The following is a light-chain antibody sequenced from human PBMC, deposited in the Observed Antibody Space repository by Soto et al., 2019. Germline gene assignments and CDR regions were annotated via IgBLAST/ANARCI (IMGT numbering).Light chain of an antibody. CDR1: QTIASTF. J-gene: IGKJ1*01. CDR2: GTS. Sequence: EIVLTQSPGTLSLSPGESATLSCRANQTIASTFLAWYQQKPGQAPRLLISGTSSRATGIPDRFSGSGSGTDFTLTISRLEPEDFAVYYCQQFHDTGTFGQGPRW. CDR3: QQFHDTGT. V-gene: IGKV3-20*01.